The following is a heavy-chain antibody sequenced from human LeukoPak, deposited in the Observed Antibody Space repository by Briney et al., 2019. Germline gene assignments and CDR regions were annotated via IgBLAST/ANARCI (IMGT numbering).Heavy chain of an antibody. CDR3: SDSSGYYPSQQIDY. J-gene: IGHJ4*02. CDR1: GFIFSSYW. CDR2: INSDGSNT. V-gene: IGHV3-74*01. D-gene: IGHD3-22*01. Sequence: GGSLRLSCAASGFIFSSYWMYWVRQAPGKGLVWVAHINSDGSNTNYADSVKGRFTISRDNSKNTLYLQMNSLRVEDTAVYYCSDSSGYYPSQQIDYWGQGTLVTVSS.